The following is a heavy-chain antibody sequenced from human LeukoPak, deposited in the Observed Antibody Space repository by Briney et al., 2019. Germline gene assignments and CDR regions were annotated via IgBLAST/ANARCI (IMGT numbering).Heavy chain of an antibody. Sequence: GGSLRLSCAASGFTFSSYWMSWVRQAPGKGLEWVANIKQDGSEKYYVDSVKGRFTISRDNAKNSLYLQMNSLRAEDTAVYYCAREESYDFWSGYPIWGQGTMVTVSS. D-gene: IGHD3-3*01. CDR2: IKQDGSEK. J-gene: IGHJ3*02. CDR3: AREESYDFWSGYPI. V-gene: IGHV3-7*01. CDR1: GFTFSSYW.